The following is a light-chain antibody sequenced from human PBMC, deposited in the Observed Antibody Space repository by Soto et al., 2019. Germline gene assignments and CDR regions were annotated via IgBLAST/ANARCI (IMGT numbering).Light chain of an antibody. J-gene: IGKJ1*01. Sequence: EIVMTQSPATLSVSPGERATLSCRASQSVSSKLAWYQQKPGQGPRLLIYGASTRATGIPARFSGSGSGTEFILTISSLQSEDFAVYYDQHYSTWLWTFGQGTKVEIK. CDR1: QSVSSK. CDR3: QHYSTWLWT. CDR2: GAS. V-gene: IGKV3-15*01.